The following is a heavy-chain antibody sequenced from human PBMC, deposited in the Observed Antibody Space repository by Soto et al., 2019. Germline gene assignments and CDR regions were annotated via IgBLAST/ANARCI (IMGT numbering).Heavy chain of an antibody. J-gene: IGHJ2*01. CDR2: ISYDGSNK. Sequence: QVQLVESGGGVVKPGRSLRLSCAASGFTFSSYAMHWVRQAPGKGLEWVALISYDGSNKYYADSVKGRFTISRDNSKNTGYMEMNSLRTEDTAVYYCARVEAVAVTWWYFDLWGRGTLVTVSS. D-gene: IGHD6-19*01. V-gene: IGHV3-30*03. CDR1: GFTFSSYA. CDR3: ARVEAVAVTWWYFDL.